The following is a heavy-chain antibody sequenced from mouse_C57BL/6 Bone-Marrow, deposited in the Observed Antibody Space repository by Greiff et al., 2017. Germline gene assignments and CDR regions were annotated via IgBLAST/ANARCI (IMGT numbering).Heavy chain of an antibody. Sequence: VQLQQSGPELVKPGASVKIPCKASGYTFTDYNMDWVKQSHGKSLEWIGDINPNNGGTIYNQKFKGKATLTVDKSSSTAYMELRSLTSEDTAVYYCARMSYDALFAYWGQGTLVTVSA. V-gene: IGHV1-18*01. D-gene: IGHD2-3*01. CDR3: ARMSYDALFAY. J-gene: IGHJ3*01. CDR1: GYTFTDYN. CDR2: INPNNGGT.